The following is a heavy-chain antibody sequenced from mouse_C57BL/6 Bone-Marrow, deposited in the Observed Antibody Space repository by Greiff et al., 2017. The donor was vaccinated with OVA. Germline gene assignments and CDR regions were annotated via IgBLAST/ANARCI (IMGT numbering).Heavy chain of an antibody. J-gene: IGHJ2*01. V-gene: IGHV1-69*01. Sequence: QVQLQQPGAELVMPGASVKLSCKASGYTFTSYWMHWVKQRPGQGLEWIGEIDPSDSYTNYNQKFKGKSTLTVDKSSSTAYMQLSSLTSEDSAVYYGARMGVYYGNYFGYFDYWGQGTTLTVSS. D-gene: IGHD2-1*01. CDR1: GYTFTSYW. CDR2: IDPSDSYT. CDR3: ARMGVYYGNYFGYFDY.